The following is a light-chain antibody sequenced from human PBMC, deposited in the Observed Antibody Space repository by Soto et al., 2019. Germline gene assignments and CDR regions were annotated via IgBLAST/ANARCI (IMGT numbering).Light chain of an antibody. CDR3: QQFQSFSRT. J-gene: IGKJ1*01. V-gene: IGKV1-5*03. CDR1: QSISNW. Sequence: DIQMTQSPSSLSASVGDRVTITCRASQSISNWLAWYQQKPGKAPKLLIYRASSLQSGVPSRFSGRGSGTEFTLTISSLQPDDFATYYCQQFQSFSRTFGQGTKVDIK. CDR2: RAS.